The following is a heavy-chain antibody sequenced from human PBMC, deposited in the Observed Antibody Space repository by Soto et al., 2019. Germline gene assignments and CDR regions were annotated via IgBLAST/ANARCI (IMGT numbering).Heavy chain of an antibody. V-gene: IGHV3-30-3*01. CDR2: ISYDGSNK. CDR1: GFTFSSYA. Sequence: QVQLVESGGGVVQPGRSLRLSCAASGFTFSSYAMHWVRQAPGKGLECVAVISYDGSNKFYRDSVKGRFTISRDNSKNKLYLQINSLRDEETAVYYCARGDREDIAVVVGARPGEYGVDVWGQGTTVTVSS. CDR3: ARGDREDIAVVVGARPGEYGVDV. J-gene: IGHJ6*02. D-gene: IGHD2-15*01.